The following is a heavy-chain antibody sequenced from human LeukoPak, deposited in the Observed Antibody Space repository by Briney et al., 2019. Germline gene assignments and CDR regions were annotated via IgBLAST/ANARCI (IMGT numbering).Heavy chain of an antibody. CDR2: IYYSGST. V-gene: IGHV4-59*08. D-gene: IGHD6-19*01. CDR1: GGSFSGYY. Sequence: SETLPLTCAVYGGSFSGYYWSWIRQPPGKGLEWIGYIYYSGSTNYNPSLKRRVTISVDTSKNQFSLKLSAVTDADTAVYYCARRYSSGWYRNWFDPWGQGTLVSVSS. J-gene: IGHJ5*02. CDR3: ARRYSSGWYRNWFDP.